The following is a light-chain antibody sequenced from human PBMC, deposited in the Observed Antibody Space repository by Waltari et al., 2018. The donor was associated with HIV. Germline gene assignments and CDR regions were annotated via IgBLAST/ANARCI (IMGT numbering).Light chain of an antibody. CDR1: NAGAPSD. V-gene: IGLV1-40*02. CDR3: QSYDSSRGGAYV. Sequence: QSVLTQPPSVSGAPGQRGTISCSNAGAPSDVNWHQQLPAAAPKLLIYGDDNRPSGVPDRFSGSKSGTSASLAITGLQPEDEADYYCQSYDSSRGGAYVFGTGTKVTV. CDR2: GDD. J-gene: IGLJ1*01.